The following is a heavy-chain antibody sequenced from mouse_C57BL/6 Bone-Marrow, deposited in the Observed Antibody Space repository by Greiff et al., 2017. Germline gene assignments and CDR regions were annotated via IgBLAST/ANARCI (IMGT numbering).Heavy chain of an antibody. J-gene: IGHJ4*01. V-gene: IGHV1-69*01. Sequence: VPLQQPGAELVMPGASVKLSCKASGYTFTSYWMHWVKQRPGQGIEWIGEIDPSDSYTNYNQKFKGKSTLTVDNSSRTAYMQLSSLTSEDSAVYYCARTAYYSNYGAMDYWGQGTSVTVSS. CDR3: ARTAYYSNYGAMDY. CDR2: IDPSDSYT. CDR1: GYTFTSYW. D-gene: IGHD2-5*01.